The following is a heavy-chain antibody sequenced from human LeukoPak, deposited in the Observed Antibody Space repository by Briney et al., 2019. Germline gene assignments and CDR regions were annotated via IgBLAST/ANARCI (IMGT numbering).Heavy chain of an antibody. Sequence: ASVKVSCKASGYTFTSYDINWVRQATGQGLEWMGWMNPKSGNTGHAQKFQGRVTITRDTSISTVYMELSSLRSEDTAVYFCARDYTMGSAPFDYWGQGTLVTVSS. J-gene: IGHJ4*02. CDR1: GYTFTSYD. D-gene: IGHD3-10*01. V-gene: IGHV1-8*03. CDR2: MNPKSGNT. CDR3: ARDYTMGSAPFDY.